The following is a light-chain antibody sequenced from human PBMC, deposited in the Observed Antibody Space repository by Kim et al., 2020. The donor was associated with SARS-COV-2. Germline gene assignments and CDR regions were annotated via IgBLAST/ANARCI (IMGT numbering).Light chain of an antibody. Sequence: PGQTARITFSGDALPEKQTYWYQQKSGQAPLLLIYKDSERPSGIPGRFSGSSSGTTVTLTISGVQAEDDADYYCQSADGSGTYVFGTGTKVTVL. CDR2: KDS. J-gene: IGLJ1*01. CDR3: QSADGSGTYV. V-gene: IGLV3-25*03. CDR1: ALPEKQ.